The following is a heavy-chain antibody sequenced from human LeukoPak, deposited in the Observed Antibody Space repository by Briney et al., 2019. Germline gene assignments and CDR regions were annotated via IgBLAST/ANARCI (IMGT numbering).Heavy chain of an antibody. CDR2: IYFSGST. CDR1: GGSISSYY. D-gene: IGHD3-22*01. J-gene: IGHJ4*02. V-gene: IGHV4-59*01. Sequence: SGTLSLTCTVSGGSISSYYWSWIRQPPGKGLEWIGYIYFSGSTNYNPSLKSRVTISVDTSKNQFSLRLSSVTAADTAVYYCARDSSSGYYRFDYWGQGTLVIVSS. CDR3: ARDSSSGYYRFDY.